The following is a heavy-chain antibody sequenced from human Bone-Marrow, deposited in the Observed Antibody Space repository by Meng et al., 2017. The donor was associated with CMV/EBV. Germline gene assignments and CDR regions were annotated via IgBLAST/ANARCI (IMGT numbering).Heavy chain of an antibody. CDR3: AREVQLVGSIDP. Sequence: SETLSLTCTVSGGSISSYYWSWIRQPPGKGLEWIGYIYYSGSTNYNPSLKSRVTISVDTSKNQFSLKLSSVTAADTAGYSCAREVQLVGSIDPWGQGNLVTVSS. CDR1: GGSISSYY. J-gene: IGHJ5*02. V-gene: IGHV4-59*01. CDR2: IYYSGST. D-gene: IGHD6-6*01.